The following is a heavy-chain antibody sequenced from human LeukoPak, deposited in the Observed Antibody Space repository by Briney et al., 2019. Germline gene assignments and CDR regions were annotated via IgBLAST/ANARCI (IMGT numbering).Heavy chain of an antibody. CDR2: TNPYSGGT. J-gene: IGHJ4*02. V-gene: IGHV1-2*02. Sequence: GASVKVSCKASVYTFTRYYIHWVRQAPGQGLEWMGWTNPYSGGTNYAQKFQGRVTMTRDTSITTGYMEMTSLRSDDTAVYYCARGAVAGPSPIDYWGQGTLVTVSS. CDR1: VYTFTRYY. D-gene: IGHD6-19*01. CDR3: ARGAVAGPSPIDY.